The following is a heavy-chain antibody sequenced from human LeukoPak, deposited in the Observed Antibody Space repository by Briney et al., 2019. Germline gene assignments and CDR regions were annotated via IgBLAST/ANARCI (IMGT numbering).Heavy chain of an antibody. D-gene: IGHD1-26*01. V-gene: IGHV4-59*01. CDR1: GGSFSSSY. CDR3: ARGLVGLTPHAGVFQI. Sequence: SETLSLTCIVSGGSFSSSYWSWLRQPPGKGLEWIAYIYSNGNTNSNPSLKRRVTIAVDTSHSQFSLKLSSVTAADTAVYYCARGLVGLTPHAGVFQIWGQATKVTVSS. CDR2: IYSNGNT. J-gene: IGHJ3*02.